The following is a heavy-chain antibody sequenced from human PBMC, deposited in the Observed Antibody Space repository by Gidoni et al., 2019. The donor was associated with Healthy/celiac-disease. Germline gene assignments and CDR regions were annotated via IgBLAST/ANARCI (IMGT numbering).Heavy chain of an antibody. CDR2: INHSGST. Sequence: QVQLQQWGAGLLKPSETLSLTCAVYGGSFSGYYWSWLRQPPGKGLEWIGEINHSGSTNYNPSLKSRVTISVDTSKNQFSLKLSSVTAADTAVYYCARGPPYYDYVWGSYRSNNWFDPWGQGTLVTVSS. CDR3: ARGPPYYDYVWGSYRSNNWFDP. CDR1: GGSFSGYY. V-gene: IGHV4-34*01. J-gene: IGHJ5*02. D-gene: IGHD3-16*02.